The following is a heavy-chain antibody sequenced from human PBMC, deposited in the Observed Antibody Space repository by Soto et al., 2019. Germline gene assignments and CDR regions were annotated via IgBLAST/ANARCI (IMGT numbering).Heavy chain of an antibody. J-gene: IGHJ4*02. CDR1: GFTFSAYA. CDR3: ARGSYYYDSSGYYHY. CDR2: ISGSGVNT. Sequence: GGSLRLSCAASGFTFSAYAMSWVRQAPGKGLEWVSAISGSGVNTYYADSVKGQFTVSRDNSKNTLYLQMNSLRADDTAVYYCARGSYYYDSSGYYHYWGQGTLVTVSS. V-gene: IGHV3-23*01. D-gene: IGHD3-22*01.